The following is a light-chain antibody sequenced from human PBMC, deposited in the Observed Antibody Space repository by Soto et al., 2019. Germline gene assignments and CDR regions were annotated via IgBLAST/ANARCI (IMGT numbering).Light chain of an antibody. CDR1: GSDVVGYDY. CDR2: EVT. J-gene: IGLJ1*01. V-gene: IGLV2-14*01. CDR3: SSYTSSSTYV. Sequence: QSALTQPASVSGSPGQSITISCTGTGSDVVGYDYVSWYQHHPGKAPKVMIYEVTNRPSGVSNRFSGSKSGNTASLTISGLLAEDEADYYCSSYTSSSTYVFGTGTKVTVL.